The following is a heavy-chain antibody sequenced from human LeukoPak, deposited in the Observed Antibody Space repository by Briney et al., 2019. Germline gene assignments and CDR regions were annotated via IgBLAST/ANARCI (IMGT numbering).Heavy chain of an antibody. D-gene: IGHD3-22*01. CDR2: ISAYNGNT. V-gene: IGHV1-18*01. CDR1: GYTFTSYG. Sequence: ASVKVSCKASGYTFTSYGISWVRQAPGQGLEWMGWISAYNGNTNYAQKLQGRVTMTTDTSTSTAYMELRSLRSDDTAVYYCARDRVSVFHYDSSGRLIDYWGQGTLVTVSS. CDR3: ARDRVSVFHYDSSGRLIDY. J-gene: IGHJ4*02.